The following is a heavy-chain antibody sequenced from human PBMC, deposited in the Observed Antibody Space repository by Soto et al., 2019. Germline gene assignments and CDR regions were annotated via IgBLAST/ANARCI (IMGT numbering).Heavy chain of an antibody. J-gene: IGHJ6*02. Sequence: GGSLRLSCAASGFTFSSYAMHWVRQAPGKGLEWVAVISYDGSNKYYADSVKGRFTISRDNSKNTLYLQMNSLRAGDTAVYYCARETNDYSNYGGVFEANYYYYGMDVWGQGTTVTVSS. CDR1: GFTFSSYA. CDR3: ARETNDYSNYGGVFEANYYYYGMDV. V-gene: IGHV3-30-3*01. D-gene: IGHD4-4*01. CDR2: ISYDGSNK.